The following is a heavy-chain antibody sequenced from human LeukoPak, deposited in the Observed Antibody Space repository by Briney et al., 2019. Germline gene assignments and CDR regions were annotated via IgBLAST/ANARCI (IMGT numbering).Heavy chain of an antibody. CDR1: GFTFNSYS. Sequence: GGSLRLSCAASGFTFNSYSMNWVRQAPGKGLEWVSSISSSSSYIYYADSVKGRFTISRDNAKNSLYLQMNSLRAEDTAVYYCGTGSSSAHYYGMDVWGQGTTVTVSS. D-gene: IGHD6-6*01. V-gene: IGHV3-21*01. CDR3: GTGSSSAHYYGMDV. J-gene: IGHJ6*02. CDR2: ISSSSSYI.